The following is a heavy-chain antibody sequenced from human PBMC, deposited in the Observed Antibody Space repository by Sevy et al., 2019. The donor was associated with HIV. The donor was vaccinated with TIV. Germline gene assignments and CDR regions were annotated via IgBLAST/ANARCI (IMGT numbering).Heavy chain of an antibody. Sequence: ASVKVSCKASGGTFSSYAINWVRQAPGQGLEWMGGIIPIFGTANYAQKFQGRVTTTADESTSTAYMELSSLGSEERAGYYCARSFDSEGAFDVWGQGTMVTVSS. J-gene: IGHJ3*01. CDR1: GGTFSSYA. CDR2: IIPIFGTA. V-gene: IGHV1-69*13. CDR3: ARSFDSEGAFDV.